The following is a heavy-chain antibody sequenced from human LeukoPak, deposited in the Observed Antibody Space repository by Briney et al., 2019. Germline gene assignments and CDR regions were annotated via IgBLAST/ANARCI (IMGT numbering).Heavy chain of an antibody. CDR1: GFTFDDYA. CDR3: AKSRTLAFYFDY. J-gene: IGHJ4*02. D-gene: IGHD3-16*01. CDR2: ISWNSGSI. Sequence: GRSLRLSCAASGFTFDDYAMHWVRQAPGKGLEWVSGISWNSGSIGYADSVKGRFTISRDNAKNSLYLQMNSLRAEDTALYYCAKSRTLAFYFDYWGQGTLVTVSS. V-gene: IGHV3-9*01.